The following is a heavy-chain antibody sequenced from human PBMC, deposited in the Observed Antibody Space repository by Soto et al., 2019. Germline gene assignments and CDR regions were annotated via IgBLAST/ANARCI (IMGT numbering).Heavy chain of an antibody. V-gene: IGHV1-18*04. J-gene: IGHJ5*02. CDR2: ISAYNRNT. CDR3: ARGSWSEGIDA. D-gene: IGHD2-15*01. CDR1: GYAFSNYG. Sequence: ASVKVSCKASGYAFSNYGISWVRQAPGQGLEWMGWISAYNRNTNYAQKLRGRVTMTTDTSTSTAYMDLRSLRSDDTAVYYCARGSWSEGIDAWGQGTPVTVSS.